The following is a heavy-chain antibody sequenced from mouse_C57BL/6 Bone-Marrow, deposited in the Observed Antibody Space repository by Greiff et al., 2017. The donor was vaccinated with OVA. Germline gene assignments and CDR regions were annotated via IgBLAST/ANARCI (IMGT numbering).Heavy chain of an antibody. J-gene: IGHJ2*01. CDR1: GYTFTGYW. Sequence: VKLLESGAERMKPGASVKLSCKATGYTFTGYWIEWVKQRPGHGLEWIGEILPGSGSTNYNEKFKGKATFTADTSSNTAYMQLSSLTTEDSAIYDCARESGPGLYYFDYWGQGTTLTVSS. V-gene: IGHV1-9*01. D-gene: IGHD1-3*01. CDR3: ARESGPGLYYFDY. CDR2: ILPGSGST.